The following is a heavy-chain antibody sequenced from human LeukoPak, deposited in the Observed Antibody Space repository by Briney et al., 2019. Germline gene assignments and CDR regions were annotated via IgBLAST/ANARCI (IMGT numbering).Heavy chain of an antibody. CDR2: IAGSDGFT. J-gene: IGHJ4*02. V-gene: IGHV3-23*01. CDR3: VRSLDY. CDR1: GFPFSSYA. Sequence: GGSLRLSCAASGFPFSSYAMNWVRQAPGKGLEWVSVIAGSDGFTQYADSVKGRFTISRDNSKNTVYLQMNRLRVEDAALYYCVRSLDYWGQGTLVTVSS.